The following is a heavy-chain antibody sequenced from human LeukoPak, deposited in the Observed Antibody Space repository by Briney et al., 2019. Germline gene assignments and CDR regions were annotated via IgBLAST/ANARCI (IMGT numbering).Heavy chain of an antibody. Sequence: GGSLRLSYAASGFAFSTYSMSWVRQAPGKGLEWVSSISTSSKYIYYTDSMRGRFTISRDNAKNSLYLQMNSLRAEDTAVYYCARDGVDTATYFDYWGQGTLVTVSS. CDR2: ISTSSKYI. J-gene: IGHJ4*02. CDR1: GFAFSTYS. V-gene: IGHV3-21*01. D-gene: IGHD5-18*01. CDR3: ARDGVDTATYFDY.